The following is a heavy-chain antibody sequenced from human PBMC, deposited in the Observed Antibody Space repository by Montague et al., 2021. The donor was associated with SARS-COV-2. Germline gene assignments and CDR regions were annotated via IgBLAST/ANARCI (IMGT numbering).Heavy chain of an antibody. Sequence: TLSLTCTVAGGSISSGSYEWSWIRQHPGKGLEWIGYIYYSGSRYYNPSLKSRVTISVDTSKNQFSLRLSSVTAADTAVYYCARARTSLIVVVNEFDYWGQGTLVTVSS. CDR2: IYYSGSR. CDR1: GGSISSGSYE. CDR3: ARARTSLIVVVNEFDY. D-gene: IGHD2-21*01. J-gene: IGHJ4*02. V-gene: IGHV4-31*03.